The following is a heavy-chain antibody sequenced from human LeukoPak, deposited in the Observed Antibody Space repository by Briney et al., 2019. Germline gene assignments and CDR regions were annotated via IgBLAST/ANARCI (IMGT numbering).Heavy chain of an antibody. D-gene: IGHD3-9*01. CDR3: AKDQGTTGSYDY. V-gene: IGHV3-48*03. J-gene: IGHJ4*02. Sequence: GGSLRLSCAASGFTFSNYEMNWVRQAPGKGLEWVSYISSGGSTIYYADSVEGRFTISRDNAKNSLYLQMNSLRAEDTAIYYCAKDQGTTGSYDYWGQGTLVTVSS. CDR1: GFTFSNYE. CDR2: ISSGGSTI.